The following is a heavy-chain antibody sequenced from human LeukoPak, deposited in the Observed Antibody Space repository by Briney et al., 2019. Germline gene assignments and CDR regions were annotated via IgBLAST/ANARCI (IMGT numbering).Heavy chain of an antibody. V-gene: IGHV3-23*01. CDR1: GFTFGTFD. J-gene: IGHJ4*02. D-gene: IGHD3-10*01. Sequence: PGRSLRLSCAASGFTFGTFDMSWVRQAPGKGLEWVSTLACLDASCTEYYSDSVKGRFSISRDKSKSALSLQVNSLRVEDTAMYYCVRDSEGSFDYWGQGTLVTVCS. CDR2: LACLDASCTE. CDR3: VRDSEGSFDY.